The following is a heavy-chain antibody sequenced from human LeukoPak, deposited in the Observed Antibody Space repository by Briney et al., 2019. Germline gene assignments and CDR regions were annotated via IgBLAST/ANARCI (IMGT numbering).Heavy chain of an antibody. D-gene: IGHD3-10*01. Sequence: SETLSLTCSVSAYSISSGFFWGWIRQPPGKGLEWIGSFYHSGNTYYNPSLKSRVTISVDTSKNQFSLRLTSVTAADTAVYYCVRYGSGTYSTPCNYWGQGTLVTVSS. CDR3: VRYGSGTYSTPCNY. J-gene: IGHJ4*02. CDR2: FYHSGNT. CDR1: AYSISSGFF. V-gene: IGHV4-38-2*02.